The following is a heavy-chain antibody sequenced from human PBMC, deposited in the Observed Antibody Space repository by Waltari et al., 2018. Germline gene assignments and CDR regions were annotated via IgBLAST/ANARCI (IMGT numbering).Heavy chain of an antibody. J-gene: IGHJ4*02. D-gene: IGHD4-17*01. Sequence: QVQLVQSGAEVKKPGASVKVSCKASGYTFTSYYMHWVRQAPGQGLEWMGIINPSGGSTSYAKKFQGRVTMTRDTSTSTVYMELSSLRSEDTAVYYCARDRGATVTTFYYFDYWGQGTLVTVSS. CDR1: GYTFTSYY. CDR2: INPSGGST. CDR3: ARDRGATVTTFYYFDY. V-gene: IGHV1-46*01.